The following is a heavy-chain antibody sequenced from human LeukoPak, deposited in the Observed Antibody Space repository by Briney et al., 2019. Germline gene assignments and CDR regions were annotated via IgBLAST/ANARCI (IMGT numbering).Heavy chain of an antibody. Sequence: PSETLSLTCTVSGGSISSGSYYWSWIRQPPGKGLEWIGYIYYSGSTNYNPSLKSRVTISVDTSKNQFSLKLSSVTAADTAVYYCARGRGWGPTTFDYWGQGTLVTVSS. V-gene: IGHV4-61*01. J-gene: IGHJ4*02. D-gene: IGHD3-16*01. CDR1: GGSISSGSYY. CDR2: IYYSGST. CDR3: ARGRGWGPTTFDY.